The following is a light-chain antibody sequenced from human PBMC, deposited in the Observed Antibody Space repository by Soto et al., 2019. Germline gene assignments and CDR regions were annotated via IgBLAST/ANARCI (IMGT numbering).Light chain of an antibody. V-gene: IGLV8-61*01. J-gene: IGLJ3*02. CDR1: SGSVSTSYF. CDR2: NTN. Sequence: QAVVTQEPSISVSPGGTVTLTCGLSSGSVSTSYFPSWYQQTPGQAPRTLIYNTNTRSSGVPDRFSGSILGGKAALTITGAQADDESHYFCLLFMSSATWVFGGGIKVTVL. CDR3: LLFMSSATWV.